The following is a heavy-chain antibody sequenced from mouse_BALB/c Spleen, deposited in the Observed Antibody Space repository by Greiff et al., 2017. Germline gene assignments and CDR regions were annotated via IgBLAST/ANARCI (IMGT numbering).Heavy chain of an antibody. J-gene: IGHJ3*01. Sequence: LQQPGSGLVRPGASVKLSCTASGYTFTSYWMHWVKQRPGQGLEWIGNIYPGSGSTNYDEKFKSKATLTVDTSSSTDYMQLSSLTSEDSAVYYCTRGAYYGSSSAYWGQGTLVTVSA. CDR3: TRGAYYGSSSAY. D-gene: IGHD1-1*01. V-gene: IGHV1S22*01. CDR2: IYPGSGST. CDR1: GYTFTSYW.